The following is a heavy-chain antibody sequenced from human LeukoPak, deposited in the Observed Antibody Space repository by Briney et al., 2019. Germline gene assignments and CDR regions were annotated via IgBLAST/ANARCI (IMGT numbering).Heavy chain of an antibody. D-gene: IGHD3-22*01. Sequence: SETLSLTCTVSGGPTSSFYWSWIRQPAGKGLEWIGRIFTTGDTDYNPSLKSRVTMSVDTSKNQFSLKLTSVTAADTVVYYCATSFYYDSSGYYYAIAYWGQGILVTVSS. V-gene: IGHV4-4*07. J-gene: IGHJ4*02. CDR3: ATSFYYDSSGYYYAIAY. CDR1: GGPTSSFY. CDR2: IFTTGDT.